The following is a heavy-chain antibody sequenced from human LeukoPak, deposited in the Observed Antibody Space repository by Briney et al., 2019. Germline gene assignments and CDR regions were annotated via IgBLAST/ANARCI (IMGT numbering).Heavy chain of an antibody. Sequence: GGSLRLSCAASGFIFSSYAMSWVRQAPGKGLEWVSAISGSAYSTYYADSVKGRFTISRDNSKNTRYLQMNSLRAEDTAVYYCAKETVAAPPIDYWGQGTLVTVSS. V-gene: IGHV3-23*01. CDR2: ISGSAYST. D-gene: IGHD6-19*01. CDR1: GFIFSSYA. CDR3: AKETVAAPPIDY. J-gene: IGHJ4*02.